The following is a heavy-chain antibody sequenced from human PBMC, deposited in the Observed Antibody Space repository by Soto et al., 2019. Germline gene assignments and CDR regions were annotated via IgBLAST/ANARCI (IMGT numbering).Heavy chain of an antibody. J-gene: IGHJ6*03. CDR1: GYTFTSYY. CDR3: ARDVEWLSETYYYYYYMDV. Sequence: ASVKVSCKTSGYTFTSYYMHWVRQAPGQGLEWMGIINPSAGTTSYAQKFQGRVTITADKSTSTAYMELSSLRSEDTAVYYCARDVEWLSETYYYYYYMDVWGKGTTVTVSS. D-gene: IGHD3-3*01. V-gene: IGHV1-46*01. CDR2: INPSAGTT.